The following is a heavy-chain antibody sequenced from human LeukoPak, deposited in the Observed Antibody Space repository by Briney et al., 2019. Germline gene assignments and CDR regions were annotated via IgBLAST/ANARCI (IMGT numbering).Heavy chain of an antibody. J-gene: IGHJ4*02. CDR1: GFTFSSYW. Sequence: GGSLRLSCAASGFTFSSYWMSWVRQAPGKGLEWVANIKQDGSEKYYVDSVKGRFTISRDNAKNSLYLQMNSLRAEDTAVYYCARDLLLTTVTTPHFDYWGQGTLVTVSS. D-gene: IGHD4-17*01. CDR2: IKQDGSEK. V-gene: IGHV3-7*01. CDR3: ARDLLLTTVTTPHFDY.